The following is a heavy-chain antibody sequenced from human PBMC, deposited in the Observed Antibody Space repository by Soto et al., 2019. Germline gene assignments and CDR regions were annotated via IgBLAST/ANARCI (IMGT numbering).Heavy chain of an antibody. CDR3: ATTYSSSWYYYGMNV. CDR1: GVTFSSYA. V-gene: IGHV1-69*13. J-gene: IGHJ6*02. D-gene: IGHD6-13*01. CDR2: IIPIFGTA. Sequence: SVKVSCKVSGVTFSSYAIRWVRQAPRQGLEWMGGIIPIFGTANYAQKFQGRVTITADESTSTVYMELSSLRSEDTAVYYCATTYSSSWYYYGMNVWRQGTTVTVSS.